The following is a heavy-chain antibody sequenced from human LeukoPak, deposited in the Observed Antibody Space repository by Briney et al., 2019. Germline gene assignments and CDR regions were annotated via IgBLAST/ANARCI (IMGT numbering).Heavy chain of an antibody. CDR3: ARVWWDSSYWYFDH. V-gene: IGHV3-7*05. CDR1: GFTFSSHW. D-gene: IGHD1-26*01. CDR2: IKQDGSEK. Sequence: TGGSLRLSCTVGGFTFSSHWMSWVRQAQGKGLQWVANIKQDGSEKHYVDSVKGRFTISRDNAKNSLYLQVSSLRDEDTAVYYCARVWWDSSYWYFDHWGRGTLVTVSS. J-gene: IGHJ2*01.